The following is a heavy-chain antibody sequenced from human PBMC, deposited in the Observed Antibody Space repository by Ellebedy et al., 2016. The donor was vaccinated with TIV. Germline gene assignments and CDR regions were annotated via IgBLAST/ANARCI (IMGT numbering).Heavy chain of an antibody. CDR3: AKSINPLSDSDYYYGMDV. J-gene: IGHJ6*02. CDR2: ISYDGSNK. CDR1: GFTFSSYA. V-gene: IGHV3-30*04. Sequence: GESLKISXAASGFTFSSYAMHWVRQAPGKGLEWVAVISYDGSNKYYADSVKGRFTISRDNSKNTLYLQMNSLRAEDTAVYYCAKSINPLSDSDYYYGMDVWGQGTTVTVSS. D-gene: IGHD1-14*01.